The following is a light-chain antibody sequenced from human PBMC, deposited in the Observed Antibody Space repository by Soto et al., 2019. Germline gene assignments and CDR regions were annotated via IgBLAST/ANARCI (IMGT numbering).Light chain of an antibody. V-gene: IGKV3-15*01. Sequence: EIVMTQSLATLSVSPGERATLSCRASQSVSSDLAWYQRNPGQAPRLLIYGASTRATGVPARFSGSGSGTEFTLTISSLQSEDFAVYYCQQYNKWPTFGGGTKVESK. J-gene: IGKJ4*01. CDR1: QSVSSD. CDR2: GAS. CDR3: QQYNKWPT.